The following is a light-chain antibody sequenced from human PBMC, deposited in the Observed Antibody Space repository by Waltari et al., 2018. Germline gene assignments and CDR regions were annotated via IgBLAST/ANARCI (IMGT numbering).Light chain of an antibody. V-gene: IGLV3-25*03. Sequence: SYELTQPPSVSVSPGQTARITCSGDALPKQYAYWYQQKPGQAPVLVIYKDSERPSGIPERFSGSSSGTKVTLTISGVQAEDEADYYCQSADSSGTYWVFGGGTKLTVL. CDR2: KDS. CDR3: QSADSSGTYWV. CDR1: ALPKQY. J-gene: IGLJ3*02.